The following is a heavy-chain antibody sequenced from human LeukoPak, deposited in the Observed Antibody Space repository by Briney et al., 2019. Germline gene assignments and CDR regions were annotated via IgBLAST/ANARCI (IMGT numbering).Heavy chain of an antibody. V-gene: IGHV3-21*01. CDR2: INGTSVYI. Sequence: GGALRLSCAASGFTFSPYSMNWVRQAPGEGLEWVSSINGTSVYIYYADSVKGRFTISRDNAKNSLYLQMNSLRAEDTAVYYCARGTPYTSSSDFDYWGQGTLVTVSS. J-gene: IGHJ4*02. CDR1: GFTFSPYS. D-gene: IGHD6-6*01. CDR3: ARGTPYTSSSDFDY.